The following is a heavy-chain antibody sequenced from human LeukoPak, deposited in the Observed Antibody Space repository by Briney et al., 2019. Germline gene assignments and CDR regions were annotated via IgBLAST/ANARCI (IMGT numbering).Heavy chain of an antibody. CDR2: ISYDGSNK. CDR3: ARDNEEIVVVPAAIDY. J-gene: IGHJ4*02. D-gene: IGHD2-2*01. CDR1: GFTFSSYA. Sequence: PGGSLRLSCAASGFTFSSYAMHWVRQAPGKGLEWVAVISYDGSNKYYADSVKGRFTISRGNSKNTLYLQMNSLRAEDTAVYYCARDNEEIVVVPAAIDYWGQGTLVTVSS. V-gene: IGHV3-30*04.